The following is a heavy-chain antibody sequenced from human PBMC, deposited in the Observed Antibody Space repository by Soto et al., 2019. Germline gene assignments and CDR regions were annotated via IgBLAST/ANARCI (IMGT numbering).Heavy chain of an antibody. J-gene: IGHJ5*02. V-gene: IGHV3-49*05. Sequence: KAGGSLRLSCTASGFTFGDYAMSWFRQAPGKGLEWVGFIRSKAYGGTTEYAASVKGRFTISRDDSKSIAYLQMNSLKTEDTAVYYCTSRLIAAADNWFDPWGQGTLVTVSS. CDR1: GFTFGDYA. CDR2: IRSKAYGGTT. D-gene: IGHD6-13*01. CDR3: TSRLIAAADNWFDP.